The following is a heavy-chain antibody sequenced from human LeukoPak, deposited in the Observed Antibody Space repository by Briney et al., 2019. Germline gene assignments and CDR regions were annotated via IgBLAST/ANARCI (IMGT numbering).Heavy chain of an antibody. J-gene: IGHJ4*02. D-gene: IGHD3-3*01. V-gene: IGHV3-30*02. CDR3: AKDEIFGSSWTFDY. CDR1: GFTFSSYG. Sequence: GESLRLSCAASGFTFSSYGMHGVRQAPGKGLEWVAFIRSDGTIKYSADSVKGRFTISRDNSKNTLYLQMNSLRAEDTAVYYCAKDEIFGSSWTFDYWGQGTLVTVSS. CDR2: IRSDGTIK.